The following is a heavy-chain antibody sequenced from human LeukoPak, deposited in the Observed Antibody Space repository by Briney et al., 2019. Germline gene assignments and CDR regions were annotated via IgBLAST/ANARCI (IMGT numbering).Heavy chain of an antibody. V-gene: IGHV3-30-3*01. CDR1: GFTFSSYA. CDR3: ARDGSSGWTFDY. J-gene: IGHJ4*02. CDR2: ISYDGSNK. D-gene: IGHD6-19*01. Sequence: GGSLRLSCAASGFTFSSYAMHWVRQAPGKGLEWVAVISYDGSNKYYADSVKGRFTISRDNSKNTLYLQMNSLRAEDTAVYCCARDGSSGWTFDYWGQGTLVTVSS.